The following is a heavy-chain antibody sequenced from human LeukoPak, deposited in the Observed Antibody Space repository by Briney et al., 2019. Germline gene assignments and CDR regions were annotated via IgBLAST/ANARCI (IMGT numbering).Heavy chain of an antibody. CDR3: ARGSIAARGGWFDP. Sequence: PSETLSLTCTVSGGSISSSSYYWGWIRQPPGKGLEWIGSIYYSGSTYYNPSLKSRVTISVDTSKNQFSLKLSSVTAADTAVYYCARGSIAARGGWFDPWGQEPRVTVSS. CDR1: GGSISSSSYY. CDR2: IYYSGST. D-gene: IGHD6-6*01. J-gene: IGHJ5*02. V-gene: IGHV4-39*01.